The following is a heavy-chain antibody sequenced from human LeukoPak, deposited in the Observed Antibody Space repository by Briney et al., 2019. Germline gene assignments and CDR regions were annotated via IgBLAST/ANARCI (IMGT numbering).Heavy chain of an antibody. CDR1: GFTFSSYA. D-gene: IGHD5-18*01. Sequence: PGGSLRLSCAASGFTFSSYAMHWVRQAPGKGLEYVSAISSNGGSTYYANSVKGRFTISRDNSKNTLYLQMNSLRAEDTAVYYCAKVAGYSYVGVYYFDYWGQGTLVTVSS. J-gene: IGHJ4*02. V-gene: IGHV3-64*01. CDR2: ISSNGGST. CDR3: AKVAGYSYVGVYYFDY.